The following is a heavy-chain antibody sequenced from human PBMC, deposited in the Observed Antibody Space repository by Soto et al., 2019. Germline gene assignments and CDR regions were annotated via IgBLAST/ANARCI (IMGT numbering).Heavy chain of an antibody. CDR3: ARHYGSSWYDAFDI. CDR2: IYYSGST. Sequence: SETLSLTCTVSGGSISSYYWSWIRQPPGKGLEWIGYIYYSGSTNYNPSPKSRVTISVDTSKNQLSLKLSSVTAADTAVYYCARHYGSSWYDAFDIWGQGTMVTVSS. D-gene: IGHD6-13*01. J-gene: IGHJ3*02. V-gene: IGHV4-59*08. CDR1: GGSISSYY.